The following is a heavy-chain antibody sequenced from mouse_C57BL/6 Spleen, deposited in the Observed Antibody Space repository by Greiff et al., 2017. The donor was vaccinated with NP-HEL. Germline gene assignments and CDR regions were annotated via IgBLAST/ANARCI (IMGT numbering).Heavy chain of an antibody. J-gene: IGHJ2*01. D-gene: IGHD4-1*01. CDR3: AREKRPLTFDY. CDR2: ISYDGSN. Sequence: EVQLQESGPGLVKPSQSLSLTCSVTGYSITSGYYWNWIRQFPGNKLEWMGYISYDGSNNYNPSLKNRISITRYTSKNQFFLKLNSVTTEYTATYYCAREKRPLTFDYWGQGTTLTVSS. CDR1: GYSITSGYY. V-gene: IGHV3-6*01.